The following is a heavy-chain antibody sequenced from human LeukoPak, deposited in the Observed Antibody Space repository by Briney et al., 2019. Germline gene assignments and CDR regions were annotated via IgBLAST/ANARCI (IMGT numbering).Heavy chain of an antibody. CDR2: IIPIFGTA. D-gene: IGHD3-22*01. J-gene: IGHJ3*02. Sequence: GSSVKVSCKASVGIVSSYAISWVRQAPGQGLEWMGGIIPIFGTANYAQRFQGRVTITTDESTRTAYMELSSLGCEDTAVYYCARSHDSSGFAFDIWGQGTMVTVSS. CDR3: ARSHDSSGFAFDI. CDR1: VGIVSSYA. V-gene: IGHV1-69*05.